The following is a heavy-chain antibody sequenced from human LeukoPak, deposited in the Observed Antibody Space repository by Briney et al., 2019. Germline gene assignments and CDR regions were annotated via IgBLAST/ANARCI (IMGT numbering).Heavy chain of an antibody. CDR1: GGSISSYY. CDR2: IYYSGST. Sequence: PSKTLSLTCTVSGGSISSYYWSWIRQPPGKGLEWIGYIYYSGSTNYNPSLKSRVTISVDTSKNQFSLKLSSVTAADTAVYYCARVGRGGWYYFDYWGQGTLVTVSS. V-gene: IGHV4-59*01. CDR3: ARVGRGGWYYFDY. D-gene: IGHD6-19*01. J-gene: IGHJ4*02.